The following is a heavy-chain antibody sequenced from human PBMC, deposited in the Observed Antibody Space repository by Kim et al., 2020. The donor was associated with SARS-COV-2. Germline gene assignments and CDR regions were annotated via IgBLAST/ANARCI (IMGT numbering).Heavy chain of an antibody. CDR2: ISGSGGTT. CDR3: GKDVGSGRDFGY. Sequence: GGSLRLSCAASGFIFTNYAMRWVRQAPGRGLEWVSGISGSGGTTAYADSVKGRFSISRDNSKNMVYLQMNSLTAEDTAGYYWGKDVGSGRDFGYWGPGTL. D-gene: IGHD6-19*01. J-gene: IGHJ4*02. CDR1: GFIFTNYA. V-gene: IGHV3-23*01.